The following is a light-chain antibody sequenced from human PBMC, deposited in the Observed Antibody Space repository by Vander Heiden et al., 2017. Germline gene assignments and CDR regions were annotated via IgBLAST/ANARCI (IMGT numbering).Light chain of an antibody. CDR3: QSYDSSNWV. CDR2: EDN. CDR1: SGSIASNY. V-gene: IGLV6-57*02. J-gene: IGLJ3*02. Sequence: FMLTQPHSVSDSPGKTVTISCTGSSGSIASNYVQWYQQRPGSAPTTVIYEDNQRPSGVPDRFSGSIDSSSNSASLTISGLKTEDEADYYCQSYDSSNWVFGGGTKLTVL.